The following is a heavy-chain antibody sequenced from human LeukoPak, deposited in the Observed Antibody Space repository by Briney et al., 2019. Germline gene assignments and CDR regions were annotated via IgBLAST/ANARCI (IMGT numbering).Heavy chain of an antibody. CDR3: ARNDCSSTSCYDKNWYFDL. V-gene: IGHV4-59*01. D-gene: IGHD2-2*01. J-gene: IGHJ2*01. CDR1: GGSISSYY. CDR2: IYYSGST. Sequence: SETLSRTCTVSGGSISSYYWSWIRQPPGKGLEWIGYIYYSGSTNYNPSLKSRVTISVDTSKNQFSLKLSSVTAADTAVYYCARNDCSSTSCYDKNWYFDLWGRGTLVTVSS.